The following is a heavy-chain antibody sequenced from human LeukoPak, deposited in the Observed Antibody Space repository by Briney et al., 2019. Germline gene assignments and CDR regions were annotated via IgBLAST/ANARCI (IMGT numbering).Heavy chain of an antibody. Sequence: SETLSLTCTVSGGSISSYYWSWIRQPPGKGLEWIGYIYYSGSTNYNPSLKSRVTMSVDTSKNQFSLKLSSVTAADTAVYYCARDGPGLVLGYWGQGTLVTVSS. CDR1: GGSISSYY. CDR2: IYYSGST. CDR3: ARDGPGLVLGY. V-gene: IGHV4-59*12. J-gene: IGHJ4*02. D-gene: IGHD6-19*01.